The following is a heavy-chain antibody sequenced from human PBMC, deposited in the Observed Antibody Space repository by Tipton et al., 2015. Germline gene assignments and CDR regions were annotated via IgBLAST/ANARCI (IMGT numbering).Heavy chain of an antibody. CDR2: ISSSSNTI. D-gene: IGHD3-16*01. CDR1: GFTFRTYS. Sequence: SLRLSCAASGFTFRTYSMNWVRQAPGKGLEWFAYISSSSNTIYYADSVKGRFTISRDNAKNSLFLQMNSLRDDDTAVYYCAKNGGFRDHEDVLGAFGIWGQGKMVTVS. J-gene: IGHJ3*02. V-gene: IGHV3-48*02. CDR3: AKNGGFRDHEDVLGAFGI.